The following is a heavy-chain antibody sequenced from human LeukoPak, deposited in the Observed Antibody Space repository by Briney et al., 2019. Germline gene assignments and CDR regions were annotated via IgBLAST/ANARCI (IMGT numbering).Heavy chain of an antibody. CDR3: VGYCSGGNCPNAFDI. CDR1: GFTFSNAW. V-gene: IGHV3-15*05. Sequence: GRSLRLSCAASGFTFSNAWMSWVRQAAGKGMEWDGRIKSKTDGGTTDYAAPVKGRFTISRDDSKNTLYLQMNSLKTEDTAVYYCVGYCSGGNCPNAFDIWGQGTMVTVSS. J-gene: IGHJ3*02. CDR2: IKSKTDGGTT. D-gene: IGHD2-15*01.